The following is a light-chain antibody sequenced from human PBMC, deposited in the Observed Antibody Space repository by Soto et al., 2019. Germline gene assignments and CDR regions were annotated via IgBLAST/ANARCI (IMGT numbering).Light chain of an antibody. CDR1: QSVLHSSTNKNY. Sequence: DIVMTQSPDSLAVSLGERATINCKSSQSVLHSSTNKNYLAWYQQKPGQSPNLLIYWVSAREYGVPDRFSGSGSGTDFTLTISSLQAEDVAVYYCQQYYSIPWTFGQGTKVEIK. J-gene: IGKJ1*01. V-gene: IGKV4-1*01. CDR2: WVS. CDR3: QQYYSIPWT.